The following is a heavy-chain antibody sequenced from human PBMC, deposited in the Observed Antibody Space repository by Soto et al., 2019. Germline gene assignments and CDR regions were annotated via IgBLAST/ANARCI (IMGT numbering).Heavy chain of an antibody. D-gene: IGHD2-15*01. V-gene: IGHV4-31*03. J-gene: IGHJ5*02. CDR3: ARVFRDCSGGSCYSPFDP. CDR1: GGSISSGGYY. Sequence: QVQLQESGPGLVKPSQTLSLTCTVSGGSISSGGYYWSWIRQHPGKGLEWIGYIYYSGSTYYNPSLQNRVTTAVDTSKNQFPLKLSSVNAADTAVYYCARVFRDCSGGSCYSPFDPWGQGTLVTVSS. CDR2: IYYSGST.